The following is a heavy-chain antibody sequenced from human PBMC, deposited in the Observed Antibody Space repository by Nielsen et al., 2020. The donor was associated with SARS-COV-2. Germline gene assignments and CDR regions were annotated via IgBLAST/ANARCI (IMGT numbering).Heavy chain of an antibody. D-gene: IGHD3-9*01. CDR3: ARDGRNYDILTGYSPYNWFDP. J-gene: IGHJ5*02. V-gene: IGHV4-31*03. Sequence: SETLSFTCTVSGGSISSGGYYWSWIRQHPGKGLEWIGYIYYSGSTYYNPSLKSRVTISVDTSKNQFSLKLSSVTAADTAVYYCARDGRNYDILTGYSPYNWFDPWGQGTLVTVSS. CDR2: IYYSGST. CDR1: GGSISSGGYY.